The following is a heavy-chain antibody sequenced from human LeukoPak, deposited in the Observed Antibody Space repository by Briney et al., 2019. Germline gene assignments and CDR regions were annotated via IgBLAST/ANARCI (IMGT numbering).Heavy chain of an antibody. V-gene: IGHV1-46*01. D-gene: IGHD5-18*01. CDR2: INSSSGDT. CDR3: ATVGYSQFFDY. Sequence: ASVKISCKAFGYTFPRYYIHWVRQAPAQGREWMGIINSSSGDTIYTQKFQDRVTMTRDTSTSTVYMELSSLRSEDTAVFYCATVGYSQFFDYWGQGTLVTVSS. J-gene: IGHJ4*02. CDR1: GYTFPRYY.